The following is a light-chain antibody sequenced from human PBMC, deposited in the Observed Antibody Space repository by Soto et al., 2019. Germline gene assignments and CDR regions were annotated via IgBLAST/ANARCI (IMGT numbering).Light chain of an antibody. Sequence: QPVLTQSPSASASLGASVKLTCTLSSGHSSYAIAWHQQQPEKGPRYLMKLNSDGSHSKGDGIPDRFSGSSYGAERYLTISSLQSEDEADYYCQTWGTGIWVFGGWTKLTVL. CDR3: QTWGTGIWV. V-gene: IGLV4-69*01. CDR1: SGHSSYA. CDR2: LNSDGSH. J-gene: IGLJ3*02.